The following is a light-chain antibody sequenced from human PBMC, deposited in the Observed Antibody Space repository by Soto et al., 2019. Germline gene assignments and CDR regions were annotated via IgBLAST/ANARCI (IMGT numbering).Light chain of an antibody. CDR1: SSNIGAGYD. J-gene: IGLJ1*01. V-gene: IGLV1-40*01. Sequence: QSVLTPPPSVSGAPGQRVTISCTGSSSNIGAGYDVHWYQQLPGTAPKLLIYGNNNRPSGVPDRFSGSKSGTSASLAITGLHAEDDADYYCQSYDSSLTAYVFGTGTKVTVL. CDR3: QSYDSSLTAYV. CDR2: GNN.